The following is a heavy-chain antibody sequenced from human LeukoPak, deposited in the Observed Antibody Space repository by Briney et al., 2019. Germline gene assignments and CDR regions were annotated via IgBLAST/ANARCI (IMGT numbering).Heavy chain of an antibody. V-gene: IGHV4-39*07. CDR2: IYYSGST. Sequence: SETQSLTCTVSGGSISSSSYYWGWIRQPPGKGLEWIGSIYYSGSTYYNPSLKSRVTISVDTSKNQFSLKLSSVTAADTAVYYCARAGSYAFDYWGQGTLVTVSS. J-gene: IGHJ4*02. CDR3: ARAGSYAFDY. D-gene: IGHD3-16*01. CDR1: GGSISSSSYY.